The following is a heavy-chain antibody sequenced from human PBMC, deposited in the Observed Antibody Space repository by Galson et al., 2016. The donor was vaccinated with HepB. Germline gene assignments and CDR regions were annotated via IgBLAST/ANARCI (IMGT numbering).Heavy chain of an antibody. CDR3: ARPLLPESRVATFKLRRRSHFSGMDV. J-gene: IGHJ6*02. D-gene: IGHD3-3*01. V-gene: IGHV3-23*01. CDR2: LGGSGGTT. CDR1: GFIFNNFA. Sequence: SLRLSCAASGFIFNNFAMTWVRQVPGKGLEWVSSLGGSGGTTYYADSVKGRFVISRDHPRSLMYLEMTGLRADDAAVYYCARPLLPESRVATFKLRRRSHFSGMDVWGRGTTVTVSS.